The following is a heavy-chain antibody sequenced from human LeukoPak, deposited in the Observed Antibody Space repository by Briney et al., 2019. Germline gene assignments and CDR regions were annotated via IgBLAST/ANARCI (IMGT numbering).Heavy chain of an antibody. V-gene: IGHV3-30*03. CDR2: ISYDGSNK. J-gene: IGHJ4*02. D-gene: IGHD6-19*01. Sequence: GGSLRLSCAASGFTFSSYGMHWVRQAPGKGLEWVAVISYDGSNKYYADSVKGRFTISRDNSKNTLYLQMNSLRAEDTAVYYCATGGSSGWYDDYWGQGTLVTVSS. CDR3: ATGGSSGWYDDY. CDR1: GFTFSSYG.